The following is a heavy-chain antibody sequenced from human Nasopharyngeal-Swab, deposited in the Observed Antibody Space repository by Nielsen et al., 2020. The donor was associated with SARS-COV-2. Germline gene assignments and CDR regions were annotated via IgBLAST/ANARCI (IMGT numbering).Heavy chain of an antibody. V-gene: IGHV3-21*04. CDR3: ATVAGTTSNLYYYGMDV. CDR2: ISSSSSYI. J-gene: IGHJ6*02. CDR1: GFTFSSYS. D-gene: IGHD1-7*01. Sequence: GESLKISCAASGFTFSSYSMNWVRQAPGKGLEWVSSISSSSSYIYYADSVKGRFTISRDNAKNSLYLQMNSLRAEDTALYYCATVAGTTSNLYYYGMDVWGQGTTVTVSS.